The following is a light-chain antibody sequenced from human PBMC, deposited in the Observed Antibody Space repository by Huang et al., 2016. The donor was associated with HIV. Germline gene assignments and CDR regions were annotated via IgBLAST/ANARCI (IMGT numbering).Light chain of an antibody. V-gene: IGKV3-15*01. Sequence: EIVMTQSPVTLSVSPGDRATLSCRASQSVSRNLAWYQQKPGQAPRLLIYSASTRGTDGPARFSGSGSGTDCTLTISSLQSEDFAVYYCQQYDNWPPMYTFGQGTKLEI. CDR3: QQYDNWPPMYT. J-gene: IGKJ2*01. CDR2: SAS. CDR1: QSVSRN.